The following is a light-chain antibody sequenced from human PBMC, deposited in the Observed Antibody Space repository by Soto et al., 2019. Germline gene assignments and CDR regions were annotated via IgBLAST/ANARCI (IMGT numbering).Light chain of an antibody. J-gene: IGKJ4*01. V-gene: IGKV3-11*01. CDR2: DAS. CDR3: QQRSDWPST. CDR1: QSVGSY. Sequence: EIVLTQSPVTLSLSPGERAPLSCRASQSVGSYFAWYQQKPGQAPRLLIYDASSRATGIPARFSGSGSGTDFTLTISSLEPEDFAVYYCQQRSDWPSTFGGGTRVEIK.